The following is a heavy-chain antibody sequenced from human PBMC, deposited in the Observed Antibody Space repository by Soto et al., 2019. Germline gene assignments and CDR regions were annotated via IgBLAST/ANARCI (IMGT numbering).Heavy chain of an antibody. CDR2: ISAYNGNT. CDR1: GYTFTSYA. V-gene: IGHV1-18*01. J-gene: IGHJ4*02. Sequence: QVQLVQSGAEVKKPWASVKVSCKASGYTFTSYAISWVRQAPGQVLEWMGWISAYNGNTNYAQKLQGRVTMTTDTYTSPAYMDLTSLRTDDTAVYYCAREGPPVLDWGQGTLVTVSS. CDR3: AREGPPVLD.